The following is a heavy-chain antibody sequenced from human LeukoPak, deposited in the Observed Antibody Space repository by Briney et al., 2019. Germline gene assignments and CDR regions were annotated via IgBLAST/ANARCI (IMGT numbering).Heavy chain of an antibody. J-gene: IGHJ1*01. CDR3: ARGSPFQE. CDR2: IDHSGDT. Sequence: PSETLSLTCAVYGGSISGFYCTWIRQPPGKGLEWIGEIDHSGDTNYNPSLKSRAIVSVDTSKSQFSLKLTSVTAADAAVYYCARGSPFQEWGQGTLVTVSS. V-gene: IGHV4-34*01. CDR1: GGSISGFY.